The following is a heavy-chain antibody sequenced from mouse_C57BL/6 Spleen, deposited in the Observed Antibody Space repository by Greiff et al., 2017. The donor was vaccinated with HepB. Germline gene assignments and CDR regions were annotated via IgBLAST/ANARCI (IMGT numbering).Heavy chain of an antibody. CDR2: IDPSDSYT. Sequence: VQLQQPGAELVKPGASVKLSCKASGYTFTSYWMQWVKQRPGQGLEWIGEIDPSDSYTNYNQKFKGKATLTVDTSSSTAYMQLSSLTSEDSAVYYCARGSGGNWYFDVWGTGTTVTVSS. V-gene: IGHV1-50*01. CDR1: GYTFTSYW. D-gene: IGHD1-1*01. CDR3: ARGSGGNWYFDV. J-gene: IGHJ1*03.